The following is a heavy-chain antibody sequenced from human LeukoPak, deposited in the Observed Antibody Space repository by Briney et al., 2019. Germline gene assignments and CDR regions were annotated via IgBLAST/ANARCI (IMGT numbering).Heavy chain of an antibody. CDR1: GGSFSGYY. CDR3: ARGRRVTMVRGVYFDY. CDR2: INHSGST. D-gene: IGHD3-10*01. Sequence: PSETLSLTCAVYGGSFSGYYWSWIRQPPGNGLEWIGEINHSGSTNYNPSLTSRVTISVDTSKNQFSLKLSSVTAADTAVYYCARGRRVTMVRGVYFDYWGQGTLVTVSS. J-gene: IGHJ4*02. V-gene: IGHV4-34*01.